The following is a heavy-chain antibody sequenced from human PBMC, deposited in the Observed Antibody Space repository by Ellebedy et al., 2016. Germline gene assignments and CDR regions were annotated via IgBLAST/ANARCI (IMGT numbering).Heavy chain of an antibody. CDR2: IYYSGST. V-gene: IGHV4-59*12. CDR1: GGSISSYY. J-gene: IGHJ6*03. D-gene: IGHD6-6*01. Sequence: SETLSLXCTVSGGSISSYYWSWIRQPPGKGLEWIGYIYYSGSTNYNPSLKSRVTISVDTSKNQFSLKLSSVTAADTAVYYCARGHRGYSSSSSGYNPIYYYYMDVWGKGTTVTVSS. CDR3: ARGHRGYSSSSSGYNPIYYYYMDV.